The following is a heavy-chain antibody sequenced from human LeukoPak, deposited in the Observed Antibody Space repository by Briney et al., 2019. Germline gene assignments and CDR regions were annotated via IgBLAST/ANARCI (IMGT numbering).Heavy chain of an antibody. CDR2: INHSGST. V-gene: IGHV4-34*01. J-gene: IGHJ4*02. D-gene: IGHD3-10*01. CDR3: ARIRSGAMVRGVMAGVYYFDY. CDR1: GGSFSGYY. Sequence: SETLSLTCAVYGGSFSGYYWSWIRQPPGKGLEWIGEINHSGSTNYNPSLKSRVTISVDTSKNQFSLKLSSVTAADTAVYCCARIRSGAMVRGVMAGVYYFDYWGQGTLVTVSS.